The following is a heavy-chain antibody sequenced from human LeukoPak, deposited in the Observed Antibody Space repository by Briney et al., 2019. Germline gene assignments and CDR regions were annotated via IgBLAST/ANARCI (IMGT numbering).Heavy chain of an antibody. CDR3: ARVEGCSSTSCHAFDI. V-gene: IGHV4-59*01. D-gene: IGHD2-2*01. CDR1: GGSISSYY. J-gene: IGHJ3*02. Sequence: SETLSLTCTVSGGSISSYYWSWIRQPPGKGLEWIGYIYYSGTTNYNPSLRSRVTISVDTSKNQFSLKLSSVTAADTAVYYCARVEGCSSTSCHAFDIWGQGTMVTVSS. CDR2: IYYSGTT.